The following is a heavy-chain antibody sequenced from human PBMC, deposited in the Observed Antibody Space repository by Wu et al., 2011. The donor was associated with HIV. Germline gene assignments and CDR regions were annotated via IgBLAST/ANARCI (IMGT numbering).Heavy chain of an antibody. CDR2: INPNSGGT. J-gene: IGHJ4*02. Sequence: QVQLVQSGAEVKKPGASVKVSCQASGYTFTDYYIHWVRQAPGQGLEWMGWINPNSGGTNYAQKFQGRVTLTRDTSIGTAYMELSRLTSDDTAVYYCARMGVLYYGGFDYWGQGTLVTVSS. D-gene: IGHD2-8*01. CDR3: ARMGVLYYGGFDY. V-gene: IGHV1-2*02. CDR1: GYTFTDYY.